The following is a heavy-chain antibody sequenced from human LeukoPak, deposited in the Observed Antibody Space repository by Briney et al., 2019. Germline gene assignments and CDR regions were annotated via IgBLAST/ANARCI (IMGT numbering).Heavy chain of an antibody. CDR1: GGSISSYY. CDR3: ARDPRLEYSSSRGFDP. V-gene: IGHV4-59*01. D-gene: IGHD6-6*01. J-gene: IGHJ5*02. Sequence: NPSETLSLTCTVSGGSISSYYWNWIRQPPGKGLEWIGYLFYSGSTKYNPSLKSRVTISVDTSKNQFSLKLSSVTAADTAVYYCARDPRLEYSSSRGFDPWGQGTLVTVSS. CDR2: LFYSGST.